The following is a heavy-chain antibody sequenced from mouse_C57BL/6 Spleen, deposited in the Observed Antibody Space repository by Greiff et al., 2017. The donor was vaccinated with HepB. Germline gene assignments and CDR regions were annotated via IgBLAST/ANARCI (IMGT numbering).Heavy chain of an antibody. CDR3: ARGYYYGSSYEAWFAY. CDR1: GYTFTDYN. Sequence: EVQLQQSGPELVKPGASVKIPCKASGYTFTDYNMDWVKQSHGKSLEWIGDINPNNGGTIYNQKFKGKATLTVDKSSSTAYMELRSLTSEDTAVYYCARGYYYGSSYEAWFAYWGQGTLVTVSA. D-gene: IGHD1-1*01. CDR2: INPNNGGT. V-gene: IGHV1-18*01. J-gene: IGHJ3*01.